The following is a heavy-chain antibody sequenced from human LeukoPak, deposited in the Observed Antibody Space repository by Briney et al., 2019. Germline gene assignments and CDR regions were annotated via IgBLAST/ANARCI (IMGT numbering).Heavy chain of an antibody. CDR1: GGSISSYY. Sequence: SETLSLTCTVAGGSISSYYWSWIRQPPGKGLEWLGYIYYSGSTNYKPSLKSRVTISVDTSKNQFSLKLSSVTAADTAVYYCARGGYYGSGNDFRFDPWGQGTLVTVSS. CDR3: ARGGYYGSGNDFRFDP. CDR2: IYYSGST. D-gene: IGHD3-10*01. V-gene: IGHV4-59*01. J-gene: IGHJ5*02.